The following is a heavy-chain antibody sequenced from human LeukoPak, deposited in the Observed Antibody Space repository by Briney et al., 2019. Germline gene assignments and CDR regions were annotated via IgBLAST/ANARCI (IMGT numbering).Heavy chain of an antibody. J-gene: IGHJ4*02. CDR1: GYTFISYY. CDR2: MNPKSGNT. CDR3: ARLRGLISPFDY. Sequence: ASVKVSCKASGYTFISYYMHWVRQAPGQGLEWMGWMNPKSGNTGYAQKFQGRVTMTRDTAIRTAYMELSSLTSDDTAVYYCARLRGLISPFDYWGQGTLVTVSS. D-gene: IGHD3-3*01. V-gene: IGHV1-8*02.